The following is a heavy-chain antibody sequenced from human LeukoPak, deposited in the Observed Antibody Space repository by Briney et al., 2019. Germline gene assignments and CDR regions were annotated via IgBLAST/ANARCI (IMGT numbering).Heavy chain of an antibody. CDR1: GYIFTGYY. CDR3: ARGLRLGELSLYPQRWHWFDP. J-gene: IGHJ5*02. CDR2: INPNSGDT. V-gene: IGHV1-2*02. D-gene: IGHD3-16*02. Sequence: GASVKVSCKASGYIFTGYYMHWVRQAPGQGLEWMGWINPNSGDTNYAQKFQGRVTMTRDTSISTAYMELSRLRSDDTAVYYCARGLRLGELSLYPQRWHWFDPWGQGTLVTVSS.